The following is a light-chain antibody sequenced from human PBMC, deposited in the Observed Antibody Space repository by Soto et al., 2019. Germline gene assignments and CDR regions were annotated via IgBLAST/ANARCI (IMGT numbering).Light chain of an antibody. J-gene: IGKJ1*01. CDR2: DAS. CDR1: QSVSAW. Sequence: DIQMTQSPSTLSASVGDRITITCRASQSVSAWVAWYQQKPGKAPKVVIYDASSLESGVPSRFAGSRSGTEFTLTINRLQPDDSATYYWQQYNNFPGTFGQGTTVEI. CDR3: QQYNNFPGT. V-gene: IGKV1-5*01.